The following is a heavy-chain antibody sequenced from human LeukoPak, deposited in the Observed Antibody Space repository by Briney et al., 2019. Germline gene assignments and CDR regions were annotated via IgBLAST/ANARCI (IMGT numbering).Heavy chain of an antibody. CDR3: ARSAAAGTGWFDP. CDR2: MNPNSGNT. J-gene: IGHJ5*02. Sequence: GASVKVSCKASGYTFTSYDINWVRQATGQGLEWMGWMNPNSGNTGYVQKFQGRVTMTRNTSISTAYMELSRLRSDDTAVYYCARSAAAGTGWFDPWGQGTLVTVSS. CDR1: GYTFTSYD. V-gene: IGHV1-8*01. D-gene: IGHD6-13*01.